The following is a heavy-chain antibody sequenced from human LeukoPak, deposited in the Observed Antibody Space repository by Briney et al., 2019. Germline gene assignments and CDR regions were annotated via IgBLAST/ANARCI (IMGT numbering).Heavy chain of an antibody. Sequence: GGSLRLSCAASGVTFSDHYTDWVRQAPGKGLEWVGRIKSKTDGGATDYAAPVKGRFTISKDDSKNMLYLQMNSLKTDDTAVYYCATDQTYCSATSCYRYFFDSWGQGTLVTVSS. CDR1: GVTFSDHY. CDR2: IKSKTDGGAT. J-gene: IGHJ4*02. CDR3: ATDQTYCSATSCYRYFFDS. D-gene: IGHD2-2*01. V-gene: IGHV3-15*07.